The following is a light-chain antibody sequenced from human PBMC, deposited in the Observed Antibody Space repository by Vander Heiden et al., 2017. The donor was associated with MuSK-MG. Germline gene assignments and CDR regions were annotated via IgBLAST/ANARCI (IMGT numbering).Light chain of an antibody. CDR2: WAS. J-gene: IGKJ4*01. CDR1: QTGLHRYSNKND. CDR3: QQDDSSPLT. Sequence: DIVMTQSPASLAVSLGERATINCKSSQTGLHRYSNKNDLAWYQQKAGQPPKLLIYWASTRQSGVPARFSGRGSGTDFTLTISSLQAEDVAVYYCQQDDSSPLTFGGGTKVEIK. V-gene: IGKV4-1*01.